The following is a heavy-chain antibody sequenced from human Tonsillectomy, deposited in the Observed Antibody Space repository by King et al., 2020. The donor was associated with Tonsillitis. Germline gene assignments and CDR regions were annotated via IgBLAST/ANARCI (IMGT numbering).Heavy chain of an antibody. V-gene: IGHV3-23*04. CDR1: GFTFSSYA. D-gene: IGHD2-15*01. Sequence: VQLVESGGGLVQPGGSLRLSCAASGFTFSSYAMSWVRQAPGKGLEWVSGISGSGGSTYYADSVKGRFTISRDNSKNTLYVQMNSLRAEDTAVYYCAKDLLRIRAGGSLFYYWGQGTLVTVSS. CDR3: AKDLLRIRAGGSLFYY. J-gene: IGHJ4*02. CDR2: ISGSGGST.